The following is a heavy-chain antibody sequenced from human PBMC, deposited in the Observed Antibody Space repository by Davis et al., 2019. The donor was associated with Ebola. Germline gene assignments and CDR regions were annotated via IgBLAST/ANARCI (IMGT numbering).Heavy chain of an antibody. Sequence: ASVQVSCKASGYTFTSYGISWVRQAPGQGLEWMGWISAYNGNTNYAQKLQGRVTMTTDTSTSTAYMELRSLRSDDTAVYYCAGTGICSGGSCYGNVDAFDIWGQGTMVTVSS. D-gene: IGHD2-15*01. CDR3: AGTGICSGGSCYGNVDAFDI. J-gene: IGHJ3*02. CDR1: GYTFTSYG. CDR2: ISAYNGNT. V-gene: IGHV1-18*01.